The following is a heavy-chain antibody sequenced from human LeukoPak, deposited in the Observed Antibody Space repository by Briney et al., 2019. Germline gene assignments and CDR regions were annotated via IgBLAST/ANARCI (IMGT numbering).Heavy chain of an antibody. CDR2: IKQDGSET. CDR1: GFTLGSYW. J-gene: IGHJ4*02. Sequence: GGSLRLSCAASGFTLGSYWMSWFRQAPGKGPEWVAHIKQDGSETYYVDSVKGRFTISRDNAKNSLYLQMDSLRADDTAVYYRARSVSVAGDYWGQGTLVTVSS. V-gene: IGHV3-7*01. CDR3: ARSVSVAGDY. D-gene: IGHD6-19*01.